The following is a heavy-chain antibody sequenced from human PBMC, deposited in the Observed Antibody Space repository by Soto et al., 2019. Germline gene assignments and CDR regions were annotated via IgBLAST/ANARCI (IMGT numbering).Heavy chain of an antibody. CDR1: GFIFTNFY. D-gene: IGHD3-16*01. J-gene: IGHJ4*02. V-gene: IGHV3-11*01. Sequence: GSLRLSFAASGFIFTNFYMTWIRQAPGKGLELVSYISPGGDIRNYVDSVKGRFTISRDNTNRLVYLHMNSLRAEDTAVYYCTRDPRITDFWGQGTLVTVPQ. CDR2: ISPGGDIR. CDR3: TRDPRITDF.